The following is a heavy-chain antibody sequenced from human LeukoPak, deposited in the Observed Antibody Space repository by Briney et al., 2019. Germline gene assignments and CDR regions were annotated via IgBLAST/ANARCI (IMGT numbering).Heavy chain of an antibody. Sequence: SRTLSLTCTVSGGSISSGDYYWSWIRQPPGKGLEWIESIYYSGSTYYNPSLKSGVTISVDTSKNQFSLKLSSVTAADTAVYYCARQSSDILTGYYRGPYYYYGMDVWGQGTTVTVSS. CDR3: ARQSSDILTGYYRGPYYYYGMDV. D-gene: IGHD3-9*01. J-gene: IGHJ6*02. CDR2: IYYSGST. CDR1: GGSISSGDYY. V-gene: IGHV4-39*01.